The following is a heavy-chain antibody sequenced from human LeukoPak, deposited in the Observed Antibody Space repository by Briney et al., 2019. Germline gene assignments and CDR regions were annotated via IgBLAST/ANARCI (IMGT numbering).Heavy chain of an antibody. CDR2: IYYSGST. CDR3: ARHGGAAGGH. D-gene: IGHD6-13*01. Sequence: SETLSLTCTVSGGSISSSSYYWGWIRQPPGKGLEWIVSIYYSGSTYYNPSLKSRVTISVDTSKNQLSLKLTSVTAADTAVYYCARHGGAAGGHWGQGTLVTVSS. J-gene: IGHJ4*02. V-gene: IGHV4-39*01. CDR1: GGSISSSSYY.